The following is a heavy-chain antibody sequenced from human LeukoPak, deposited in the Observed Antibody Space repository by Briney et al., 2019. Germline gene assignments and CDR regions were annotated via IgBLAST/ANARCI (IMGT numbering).Heavy chain of an antibody. D-gene: IGHD3-22*01. CDR3: AKVGLYYDSSGYYEY. CDR2: ISWNSGSI. J-gene: IGHJ4*02. CDR1: GFTFDDYA. V-gene: IGHV3-9*01. Sequence: GGSLRLSCAASGFTFDDYAMHWVRQAPGKGLEWVSGISWNSGSIGYADSVKGRFTISRDNAKDSLYLQMNSLRAEDTALYYCAKVGLYYDSSGYYEYWGQGTLVTVSS.